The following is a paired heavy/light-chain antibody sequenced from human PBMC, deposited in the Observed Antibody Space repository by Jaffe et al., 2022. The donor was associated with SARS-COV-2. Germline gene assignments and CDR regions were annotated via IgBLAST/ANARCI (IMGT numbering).Light chain of an antibody. V-gene: IGLV1-47*01. Sequence: QSVLTQPPSASGTPGQRVTISCSGSSSNIGRNYVYWYQQLPGTAPKLLIYRNNQRPSGVPDRFSGSKSGTSASLAISGLRSEDEAEYYCAAWDDSLSGWVFGGGTKLTVL. CDR2: RNN. J-gene: IGLJ3*02. CDR1: SSNIGRNY. CDR3: AAWDDSLSGWV.
Heavy chain of an antibody. CDR1: GFTFSSYA. V-gene: IGHV3-64D*09. CDR2: ISSNGGST. CDR3: VKDADCSGGSCYLGY. Sequence: EVQLVESGGGLVQPGGSLRLSCSASGFTFSSYAMHWVRQAPGKGLEYVSAISSNGGSTYYADSVKGRFTVSRDNSKNTLYLQLSSLRAEDTAVYYCVKDADCSGGSCYLGYWGQGTLVTVSS. D-gene: IGHD2-15*01. J-gene: IGHJ4*02.